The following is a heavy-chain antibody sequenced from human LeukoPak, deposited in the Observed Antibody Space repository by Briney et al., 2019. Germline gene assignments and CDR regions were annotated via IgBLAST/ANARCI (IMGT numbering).Heavy chain of an antibody. J-gene: IGHJ4*02. CDR1: GGSISSGSYY. CDR3: AREVAHIVVVPAAIDY. V-gene: IGHV4-61*02. D-gene: IGHD2-2*01. CDR2: IYTSGST. Sequence: SQSLSLTCTVSGGSISSGSYYWSWIRQPAGKGLEWIGRIYTSGSTNYNPSLKSRVTISVDTSKNQFSLKLSSVTAADTAVYYCAREVAHIVVVPAAIDYWGQGTLVTVPS.